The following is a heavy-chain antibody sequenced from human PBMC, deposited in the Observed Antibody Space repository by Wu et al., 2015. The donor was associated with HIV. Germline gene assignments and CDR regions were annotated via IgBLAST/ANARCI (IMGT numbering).Heavy chain of an antibody. CDR1: GYTFTSYG. CDR2: ISPYNGNT. Sequence: QVQLVQSGGEVKKPGASVKVSCQTSGYTFTSYGITWIRQAPGQGLEWVGWISPYNGNTNYAQKLQGRVTMSIDTATSTAYMELRSLRSNDTAMYFCVRDQQWPPEYYHYYGMDVVGPRD. V-gene: IGHV1-18*04. J-gene: IGHJ6*02. CDR3: VRDQQWPPEYYHYYGMDV. D-gene: IGHD6-19*01.